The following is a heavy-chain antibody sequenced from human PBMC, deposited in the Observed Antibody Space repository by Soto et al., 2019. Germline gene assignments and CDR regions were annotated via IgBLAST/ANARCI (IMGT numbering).Heavy chain of an antibody. J-gene: IGHJ4*02. CDR3: ARALKDYYDSSGYPAFDY. CDR2: IIPIFGTA. CDR1: GGTFSSYA. D-gene: IGHD3-22*01. V-gene: IGHV1-69*13. Sequence: SVKVSCKASGGTFSSYAISWVRQAPGQGLEWMGGIIPIFGTANYAQKFQGRVTITADESTGTAYMELSSLRSEDTAVYYCARALKDYYDSSGYPAFDYWGQGTLVTVSS.